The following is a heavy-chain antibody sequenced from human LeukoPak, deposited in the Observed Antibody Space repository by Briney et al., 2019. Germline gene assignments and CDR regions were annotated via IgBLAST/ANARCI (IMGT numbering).Heavy chain of an antibody. Sequence: GASVKVSCKASGYTFTRYAISWVRQAPGQGLEWMGWINPFNGNTNEAERFQGRVIMTTDTSTRTAYMELRSLRSDDTAVYYCARDYTSAEWLGFAFDVWGQGTMISVSS. J-gene: IGHJ3*01. CDR3: ARDYTSAEWLGFAFDV. D-gene: IGHD6-19*01. V-gene: IGHV1-18*01. CDR2: INPFNGNT. CDR1: GYTFTRYA.